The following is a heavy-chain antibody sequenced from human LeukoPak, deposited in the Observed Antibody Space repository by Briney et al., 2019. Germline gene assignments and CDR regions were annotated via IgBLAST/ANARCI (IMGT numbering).Heavy chain of an antibody. CDR3: ARDRGSYYARLWFDP. V-gene: IGHV3-30*01. CDR1: GFTFSSYA. J-gene: IGHJ5*02. D-gene: IGHD1-26*01. CDR2: ISYNGSNK. Sequence: GGSLRLSCAASGFTFSSYAMHWVRQAPGKGLEWVAVISYNGSNKYYADSVKGRFTISRDNSKTTLYLQMNRLRAEDTAVYYCARDRGSYYARLWFDPWGQGTLVTVSS.